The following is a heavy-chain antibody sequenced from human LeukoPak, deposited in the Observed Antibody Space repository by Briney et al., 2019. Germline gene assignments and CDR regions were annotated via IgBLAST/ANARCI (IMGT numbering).Heavy chain of an antibody. V-gene: IGHV3-43*02. J-gene: IGHJ5*02. CDR1: GFTFDDYA. D-gene: IGHD3-10*01. Sequence: LPGGSLRLXCAASGFTFDDYAMHWGRLAPGKGLEWVSLISGDGGSTYYADSVRGRFTISRDNSKNSLYLQMNSLRTEDTALYYCAKETMGSWFDPWGQGTLVTVSS. CDR2: ISGDGGST. CDR3: AKETMGSWFDP.